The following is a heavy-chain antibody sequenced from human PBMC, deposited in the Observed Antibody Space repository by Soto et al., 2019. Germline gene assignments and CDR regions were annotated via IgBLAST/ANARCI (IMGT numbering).Heavy chain of an antibody. CDR1: GGSISSYY. D-gene: IGHD6-19*01. CDR2: IYYSGST. CDR3: ARAQLSIAVPGTRVFNWFDP. J-gene: IGHJ5*02. V-gene: IGHV4-59*01. Sequence: SETLSLTCTVSGGSISSYYWSWIRQPPGKGLEWIGYIYYSGSTNYNPSLKSRVTISVDTSKNQFSLKLSSVTAADTAVYYCARAQLSIAVPGTRVFNWFDPWGQGTLVTVSS.